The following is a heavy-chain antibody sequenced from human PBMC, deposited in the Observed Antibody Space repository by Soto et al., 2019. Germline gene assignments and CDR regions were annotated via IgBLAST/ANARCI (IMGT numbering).Heavy chain of an antibody. Sequence: SETLSLTCTVSGGSINSGGYYWSWIRQHPGKGLEWIGHIHDSGSTHYNPSLKSRVTISVDTSKNQFSLKLNSVIAADTAVYYCARDRGHHDSTGYYQAPFDYWGLGTLVTVSS. CDR1: GGSINSGGYY. CDR2: IHDSGST. CDR3: ARDRGHHDSTGYYQAPFDY. V-gene: IGHV4-61*08. J-gene: IGHJ4*02. D-gene: IGHD3-22*01.